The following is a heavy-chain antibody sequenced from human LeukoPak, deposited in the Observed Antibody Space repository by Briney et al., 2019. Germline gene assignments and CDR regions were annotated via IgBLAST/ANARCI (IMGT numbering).Heavy chain of an antibody. Sequence: PGGSLRLSCQASGFTFSDYAMSWVRQAPGKGLEWVSSINPDGGSFFADSVKGRFTISRDDSRSVVYLQMNTLSAEDTAVYYCARVGVGDGYNYDWGQGTLVTVSS. J-gene: IGHJ4*02. CDR2: INPDGGS. V-gene: IGHV3-23*01. CDR1: GFTFSDYA. D-gene: IGHD5-24*01. CDR3: ARVGVGDGYNYD.